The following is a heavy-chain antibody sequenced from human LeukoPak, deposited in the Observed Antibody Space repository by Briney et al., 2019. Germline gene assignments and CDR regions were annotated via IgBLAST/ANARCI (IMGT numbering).Heavy chain of an antibody. V-gene: IGHV4-34*01. CDR2: INHSGST. CDR3: ARADIVATVYDY. CDR1: GGSFSGYY. D-gene: IGHD5-12*01. Sequence: PSETLSLTCAVYGGSFSGYYWSWIRQSPGKGLEWIGEINHSGSTNYNPSLKSRVTISVDTSKNQFSLKLSSVTATDTAVYYCARADIVATVYDYWGQGTLVTVSS. J-gene: IGHJ4*02.